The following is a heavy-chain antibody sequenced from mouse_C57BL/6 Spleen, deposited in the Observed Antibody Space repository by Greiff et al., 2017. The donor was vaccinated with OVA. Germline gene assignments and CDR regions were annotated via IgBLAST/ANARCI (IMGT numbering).Heavy chain of an antibody. CDR2: IYPGDGDT. J-gene: IGHJ2*01. D-gene: IGHD3-2*02. Sequence: VQLQQSGPELVKPGASVKISCKASGYAFSSSWMNWVKQRPGKGLEWIGRIYPGDGDTKYNGKFKGKATLTADKSSSTAYMQLSSLTSEDAAVYFCARSDSSGSDYWGQGTTLTVSS. CDR1: GYAFSSSW. V-gene: IGHV1-82*01. CDR3: ARSDSSGSDY.